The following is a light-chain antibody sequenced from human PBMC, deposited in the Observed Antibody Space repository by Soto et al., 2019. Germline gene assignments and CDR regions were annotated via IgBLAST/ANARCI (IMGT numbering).Light chain of an antibody. CDR2: DAS. CDR1: QSVSSSY. J-gene: IGKJ1*01. Sequence: EVVLTQSPCTLSLSAGERATLSCRASQSVSSSYLAWYQQKPGQAPRLLIYDASNRATGIPARFSGSGSGTDFTLTISSLEPEDFAVYYCQQRSNWPRTFGQGTKVDIK. CDR3: QQRSNWPRT. V-gene: IGKV3-11*01.